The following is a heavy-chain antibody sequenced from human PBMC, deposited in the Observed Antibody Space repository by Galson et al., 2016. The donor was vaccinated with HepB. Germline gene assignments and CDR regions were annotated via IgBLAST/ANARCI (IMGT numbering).Heavy chain of an antibody. Sequence: SETLSLTCTVSGGSVSSSSHWGWIRQPPGKGLEWIGSIYYSGSTYYNPSLKSRITLSVDTSKNQFSLKLSSVTAADTAVYYCARLGYDSSGYYLPHFDYWGQGTLVTVSS. CDR3: ARLGYDSSGYYLPHFDY. CDR1: GGSVSSSSH. CDR2: IYYSGST. V-gene: IGHV4-39*01. D-gene: IGHD3-22*01. J-gene: IGHJ4*02.